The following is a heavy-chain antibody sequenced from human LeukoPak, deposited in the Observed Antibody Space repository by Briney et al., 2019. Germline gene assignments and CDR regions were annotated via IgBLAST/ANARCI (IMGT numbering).Heavy chain of an antibody. J-gene: IGHJ4*02. CDR2: ISSSSSTI. CDR3: AKVTGSYGPILDY. CDR1: GFTFSSYS. Sequence: GGSLRLSCAASGFTFSSYSMNWVRQAPGKGLEWVSYISSSSSTIYYADSVKGRFTISRDNSKNTLYLQMNSLRAEDTAVYYCAKVTGSYGPILDYWGQGTLVTVSS. D-gene: IGHD5-18*01. V-gene: IGHV3-48*01.